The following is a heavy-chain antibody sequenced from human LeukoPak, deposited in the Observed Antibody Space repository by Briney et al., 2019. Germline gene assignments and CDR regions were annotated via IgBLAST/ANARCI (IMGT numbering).Heavy chain of an antibody. Sequence: SVKVSCKASGGTFSSYAISWVRQAPGQGLEWMGVIIPIFGTADYAQKFQGRVKITTDASTSTAYMELSSLRSEDTAVYYCATTPGFASGNWFDPWGQGTLVTVSS. V-gene: IGHV1-69*05. J-gene: IGHJ5*02. D-gene: IGHD1-26*01. CDR2: IIPIFGTA. CDR3: ATTPGFASGNWFDP. CDR1: GGTFSSYA.